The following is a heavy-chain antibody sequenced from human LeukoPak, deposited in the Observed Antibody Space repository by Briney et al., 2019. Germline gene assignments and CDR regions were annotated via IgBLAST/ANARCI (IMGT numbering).Heavy chain of an antibody. CDR3: AREAPYSTSSDWFDP. D-gene: IGHD6-6*01. V-gene: IGHV1-2*02. Sequence: VASVKVSCKASGYTFTDYYIHWVRQAPGQGLEWMGWINPNSGGTNSAQKFQGRVTMTRDTSISTAYMDLSRLRSDDTAVYYCAREAPYSTSSDWFDPWGQGTLVTVPS. CDR1: GYTFTDYY. J-gene: IGHJ5*02. CDR2: INPNSGGT.